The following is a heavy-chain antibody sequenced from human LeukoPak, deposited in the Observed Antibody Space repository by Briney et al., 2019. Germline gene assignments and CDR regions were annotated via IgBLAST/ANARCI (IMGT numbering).Heavy chain of an antibody. D-gene: IGHD3-9*01. Sequence: PGGSLRLSCAASGFTFTSYSMNWVRQAPGKGLEWVSYISSSSNTTYYADSVKGRFTISRDNAKNSLYLQMNSLRDEDTAVYYCATTTGYYYYFDYWGRGTLVTFSS. V-gene: IGHV3-48*02. CDR3: ATTTGYYYYFDY. CDR2: ISSSSNTT. CDR1: GFTFTSYS. J-gene: IGHJ4*02.